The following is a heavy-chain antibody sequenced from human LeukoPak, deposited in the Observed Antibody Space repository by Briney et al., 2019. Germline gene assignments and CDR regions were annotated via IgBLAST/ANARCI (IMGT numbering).Heavy chain of an antibody. CDR1: GFTFSSYW. D-gene: IGHD6-25*01. CDR2: IKQDGSAK. V-gene: IGHV3-7*04. J-gene: IGHJ4*02. Sequence: GGSLRLSCAASGFTFSSYWMTWVRQAPGKGLEWVANIKQDGSAKYTLDSVKGRFTISRVNAKNSLYLQMNSLRAEDTAIYYCARGRGSLDYWGQGALVTVSS. CDR3: ARGRGSLDY.